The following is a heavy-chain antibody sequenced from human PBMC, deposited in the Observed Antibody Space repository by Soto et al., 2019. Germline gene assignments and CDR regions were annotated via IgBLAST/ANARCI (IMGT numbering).Heavy chain of an antibody. V-gene: IGHV3-30-3*01. CDR3: AREGDSLRYYYGMDL. D-gene: IGHD3-10*01. CDR1: GFTFSSYA. CDR2: ISYDGSNK. J-gene: IGHJ6*02. Sequence: QVQLVESGGGVVQPGRSRRLSCAASGFTFSSYAMHWVRQAPGKGLEWVAVISYDGSNKYYADSVKGRFTISRDNSKNTLYLQMNSLRAEDTAVYYCAREGDSLRYYYGMDLWGQGTTVTVSS.